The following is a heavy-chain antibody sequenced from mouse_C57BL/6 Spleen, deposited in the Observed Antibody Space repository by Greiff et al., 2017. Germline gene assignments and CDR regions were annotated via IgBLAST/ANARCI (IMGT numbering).Heavy chain of an antibody. CDR2: IYPGDGDT. V-gene: IGHV1-82*01. Sequence: VMLVESGPELVKPGASVKISCKASGYAFSSSWMNWVKQRPGKGLEWIGRIYPGDGDTNYNGKFKGKATLTADKSSSTAYMQLSSLTSEDSAVYFCARVYDYGGFAYWGQGTLVTVSA. J-gene: IGHJ3*01. D-gene: IGHD2-4*01. CDR1: GYAFSSSW. CDR3: ARVYDYGGFAY.